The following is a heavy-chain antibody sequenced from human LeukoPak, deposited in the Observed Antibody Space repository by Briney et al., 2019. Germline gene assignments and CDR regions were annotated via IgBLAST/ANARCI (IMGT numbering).Heavy chain of an antibody. V-gene: IGHV3-48*03. D-gene: IGHD1-26*01. CDR1: GFTFSSYE. CDR3: ARSDSGSYIDANAFDI. J-gene: IGHJ3*02. CDR2: ISSSGSTI. Sequence: QPGGSLRLSCAASGFTFSSYEMNWVRQAPGKGLEWVSYISSSGSTIYYADSVKGRFTISRDNAKNSLYLQMNSLRAEDTAVYYCARSDSGSYIDANAFDIWGQGTMVTVSS.